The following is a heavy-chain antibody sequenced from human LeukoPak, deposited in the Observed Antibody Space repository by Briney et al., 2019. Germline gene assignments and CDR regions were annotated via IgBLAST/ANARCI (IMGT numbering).Heavy chain of an antibody. CDR1: GITFSNYW. CDR3: AREGSGTYYEGIGRFDY. J-gene: IGHJ4*02. D-gene: IGHD1-26*01. V-gene: IGHV3-7*01. CDR2: IKQDGSDR. Sequence: GGSLRLSCAASGITFSNYWMTWVRQAPGKGLEWVANIKQDGSDRNYVDSVKGRFTISRDNAKNSLYMEMNNLRVGDAAVYYCAREGSGTYYEGIGRFDYWGQGTLVTVSS.